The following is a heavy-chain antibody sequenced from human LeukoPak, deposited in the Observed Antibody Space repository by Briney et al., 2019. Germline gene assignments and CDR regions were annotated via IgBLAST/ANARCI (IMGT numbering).Heavy chain of an antibody. CDR3: ATQNNSYFDY. D-gene: IGHD1-20*01. J-gene: IGHJ4*02. V-gene: IGHV1-2*02. CDR2: INPNSGGT. CDR1: GYSFTGYT. Sequence: ASVKVSCKASGYSFTGYTMHWVRQAPGQGLEWMGWINPNSGGTKFAQKFQGRVTMTRDTSISTAYMEVSRLRSDDTAVYYCATQNNSYFDYWGQGTLVTVSS.